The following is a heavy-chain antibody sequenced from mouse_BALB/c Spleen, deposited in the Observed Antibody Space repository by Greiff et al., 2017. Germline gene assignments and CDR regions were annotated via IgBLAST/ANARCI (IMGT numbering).Heavy chain of an antibody. CDR3: ARLGTTVVAFDY. J-gene: IGHJ2*01. Sequence: VQLQQSGAELARPGASVKLSCKASGYTFTSYWMQWVKQRPGQGLEWIGAIYPGDGDTRYTQKFKGKATLTADKSSSTAYMQLSSLASEDSAVYYCARLGTTVVAFDYWGQGTTLTVSS. CDR2: IYPGDGDT. V-gene: IGHV1-87*01. CDR1: GYTFTSYW. D-gene: IGHD1-1*01.